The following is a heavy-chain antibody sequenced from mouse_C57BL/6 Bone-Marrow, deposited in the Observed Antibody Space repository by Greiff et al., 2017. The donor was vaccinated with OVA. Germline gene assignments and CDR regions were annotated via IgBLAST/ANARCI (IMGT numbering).Heavy chain of an antibody. D-gene: IGHD1-1*01. V-gene: IGHV1-50*01. J-gene: IGHJ2*01. Sequence: QVQLQQPGAELVKPGASVKLSCKASGYTFTSYWMQWVKQRPGQGLEWIGEIDPSDSYTNYNQKFKGKATLTVDTSSSTAYMQLSSLTSEDSAVYYCARVGGYYYGSSYGYYFDYWGQGTTLTVSS. CDR3: ARVGGYYYGSSYGYYFDY. CDR1: GYTFTSYW. CDR2: IDPSDSYT.